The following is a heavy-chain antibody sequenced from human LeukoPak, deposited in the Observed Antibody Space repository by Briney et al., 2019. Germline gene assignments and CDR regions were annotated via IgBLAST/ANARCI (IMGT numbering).Heavy chain of an antibody. V-gene: IGHV3-21*01. CDR1: GFTFSSYS. CDR2: ISSSSSYI. Sequence: PGVSLRLSCAASGFTFSSYSMNWVRQAPGKGLEGVSSISSSSSYIYYAASVKRRFTISRDNAKHSLYLQMNSLRDADTAVYYCASRRDGYNPFDYWGQGTLVTVSS. CDR3: ASRRDGYNPFDY. J-gene: IGHJ4*02. D-gene: IGHD5-24*01.